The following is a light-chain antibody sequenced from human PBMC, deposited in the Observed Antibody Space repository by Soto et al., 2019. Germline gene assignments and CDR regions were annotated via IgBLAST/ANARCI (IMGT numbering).Light chain of an antibody. V-gene: IGKV3-20*01. CDR1: QSVSSSY. Sequence: EIVLTQSPGTLSLSPGERAALSCRASQSVSSSYLAWYQQKPGQAPRLLIYGASSRATGIPDRFSGSGSGTDFTLTICTLEPDDFTVYYCQQYDRSSPMYIFAQATKLEIK. J-gene: IGKJ2*01. CDR2: GAS. CDR3: QQYDRSSPMYI.